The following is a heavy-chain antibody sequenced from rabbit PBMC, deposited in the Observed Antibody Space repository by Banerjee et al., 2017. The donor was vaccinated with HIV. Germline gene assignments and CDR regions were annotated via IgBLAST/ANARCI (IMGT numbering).Heavy chain of an antibody. CDR2: IYISTGSI. J-gene: IGHJ4*01. CDR3: ARDYTAKRWYLDL. CDR1: GIAFSNNCV. Sequence: QSLEESGGGLVKPGVTLTLTCKASGIAFSNNCVMGWVRQAPGKGLEWIGCIYISTGSIWYASWAIGRFTISKASSTTVTLQMTSLTAADTATYFCARDYTAKRWYLDLWGPGTLVTVS. D-gene: IGHD7-1*01. V-gene: IGHV1S40*01.